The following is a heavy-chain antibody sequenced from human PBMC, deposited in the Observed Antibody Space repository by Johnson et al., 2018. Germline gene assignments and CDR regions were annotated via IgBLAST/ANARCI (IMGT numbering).Heavy chain of an antibody. CDR2: IIPILGIA. CDR1: GGTFSSYA. J-gene: IGHJ3*02. V-gene: IGHV1-69*09. Sequence: VQLVESGAEVKKXGSSXKVXCKASGGTFSSYAISWVRQAPGQGLEWMGRIIPILGIATYAQKFQGRVTITADKSTSTAYMGLSSLRSEDTAVYYCASRGDYGAFDIWGQGTMVTVSS. D-gene: IGHD4-17*01. CDR3: ASRGDYGAFDI.